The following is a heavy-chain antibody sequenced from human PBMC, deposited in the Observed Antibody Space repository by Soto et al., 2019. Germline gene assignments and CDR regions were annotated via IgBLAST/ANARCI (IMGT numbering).Heavy chain of an antibody. D-gene: IGHD3-22*01. CDR1: GGSISSSNW. Sequence: SETLSLTCAVSGGSISSSNWWSWVRQPPGKGLEWIGEIYHSGSTNYNPSLKSRVTISVDKSKNQFSLKLSSVTAADTAVYYCARNYYYDSSGYYGVAFDIWGQGTMVT. CDR3: ARNYYYDSSGYYGVAFDI. CDR2: IYHSGST. J-gene: IGHJ3*02. V-gene: IGHV4-4*02.